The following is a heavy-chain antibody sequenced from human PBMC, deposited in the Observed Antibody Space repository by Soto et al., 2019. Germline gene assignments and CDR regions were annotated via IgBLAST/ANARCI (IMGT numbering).Heavy chain of an antibody. Sequence: PGGSLRLSCAASGFTFTIFAMSWVRQSPGKGLEWVSTISGSGGSTYYADAVKGRFTISRDNSMGTLYLQMRSQRVEDTAIYYCAKEVSLGSTVDLGYWGQGTLVTVSS. J-gene: IGHJ4*02. D-gene: IGHD7-27*01. V-gene: IGHV3-23*01. CDR3: AKEVSLGSTVDLGY. CDR2: ISGSGGST. CDR1: GFTFTIFA.